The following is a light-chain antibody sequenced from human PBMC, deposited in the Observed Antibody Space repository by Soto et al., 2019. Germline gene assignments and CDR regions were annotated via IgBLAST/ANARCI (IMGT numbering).Light chain of an antibody. Sequence: DIVLTQSPGTLSLSPGERATLSCRASQTVRSNFLAWYQRKPGQSPRLLIYGASSRATGIPDRFSGSGSGADFTLTISRLQSEDFATYFCQQSYSTPFTFGPGTKVDIK. CDR2: GAS. CDR1: QTVRSNF. V-gene: IGKV3-20*01. J-gene: IGKJ3*01. CDR3: QQSYSTPFT.